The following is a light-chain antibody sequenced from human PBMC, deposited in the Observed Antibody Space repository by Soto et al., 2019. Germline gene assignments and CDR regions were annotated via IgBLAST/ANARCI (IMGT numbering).Light chain of an antibody. Sequence: MLMTQSPATLSLSPGESAGLSRMGSQTVSSKLAWYPQQTGQAPRLITYDAYKRATGIPARFSGSGSGTDFTLTISSLEPEDFAVYYCQQSSNWLSITFGQGTRLEIK. J-gene: IGKJ5*01. V-gene: IGKV3-11*01. CDR3: QQSSNWLSIT. CDR1: QTVSSK. CDR2: DAY.